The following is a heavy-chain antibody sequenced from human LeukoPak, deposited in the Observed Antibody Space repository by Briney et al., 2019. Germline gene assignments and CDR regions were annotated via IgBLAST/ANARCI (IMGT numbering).Heavy chain of an antibody. Sequence: AGGSLRLSCAVSGFTFSDHYMDWVRQAPGKGLEWVGRSRNRAKSYTTDYAASVEGRFTISRDDSKSTLYLQMNSLETEDTAVYYCSRDATGDHWGQGTLVSVSS. J-gene: IGHJ4*02. V-gene: IGHV3-72*01. CDR3: SRDATGDH. CDR1: GFTFSDHY. CDR2: SRNRAKSYTT.